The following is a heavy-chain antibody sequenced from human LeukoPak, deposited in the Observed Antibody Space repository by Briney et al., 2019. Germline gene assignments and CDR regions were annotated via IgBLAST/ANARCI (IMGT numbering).Heavy chain of an antibody. CDR3: AGPIVGPSTWQFDY. J-gene: IGHJ4*02. Sequence: PGGSLRLSCAASGFTFNTYGMHWVRQAPGKGLEWVAVIWYDGSNKYYADSMKGRFTISRDNSKNTLYLQMSSLRAEDTAVYYCAGPIVGPSTWQFDYWGQGTLVTVSS. CDR1: GFTFNTYG. D-gene: IGHD1-26*01. V-gene: IGHV3-33*01. CDR2: IWYDGSNK.